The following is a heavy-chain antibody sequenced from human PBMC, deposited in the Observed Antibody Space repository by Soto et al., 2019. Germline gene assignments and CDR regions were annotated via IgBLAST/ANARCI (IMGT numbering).Heavy chain of an antibody. D-gene: IGHD1-7*01. CDR3: ATVPRITGTTGFDY. Sequence: ASVKVSCKVSGYNLTELSMHWVRQAPGKGLEWMGGFDPEDGETIYAQKFQGRVTMTADTSTDTAYMELSSLRSEDTAVYYCATVPRITGTTGFDYWGQGTLVTVSS. CDR1: GYNLTELS. V-gene: IGHV1-24*01. J-gene: IGHJ4*02. CDR2: FDPEDGET.